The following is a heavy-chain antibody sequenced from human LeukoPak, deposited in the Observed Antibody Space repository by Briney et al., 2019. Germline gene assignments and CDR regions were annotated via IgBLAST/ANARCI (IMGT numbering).Heavy chain of an antibody. V-gene: IGHV4-38-2*02. CDR1: GYSISSDYY. D-gene: IGHD1-1*01. CDR2: IYHSGST. CDR3: AREWNGNYFDY. Sequence: SETLSLTCSVSGYSISSDYYWGWIRQPPGKGLEWIGSIYHSGSTYYNPSLKSRVTISVDTSKNQFSLKLSSVTAADTAVYYCAREWNGNYFDYWGQGTLVTVSS. J-gene: IGHJ4*02.